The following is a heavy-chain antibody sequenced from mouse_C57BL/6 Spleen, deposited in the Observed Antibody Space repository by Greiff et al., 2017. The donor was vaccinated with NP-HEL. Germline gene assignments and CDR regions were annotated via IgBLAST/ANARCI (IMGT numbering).Heavy chain of an antibody. CDR3: ARSDGFAY. CDR2: IDPSNGNT. Sequence: EGKRQQSGEEWGRKGVSVRLSCPPSRPPLPPPSLPFFPPLPSPCLSFILIIDPSNGNTKYAPKFQGKATITADTSSNTAYLQLSSLTSEDTAIYYCARSDGFAYWGQGTLVTVSA. V-gene: IGHV14-3*01. J-gene: IGHJ3*01. CDR1: RPPLPPPS.